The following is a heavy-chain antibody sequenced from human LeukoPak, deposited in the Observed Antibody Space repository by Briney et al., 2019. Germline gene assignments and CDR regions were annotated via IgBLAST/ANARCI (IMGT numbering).Heavy chain of an antibody. D-gene: IGHD3-9*01. V-gene: IGHV3-23*01. Sequence: GGSLRLSCAASGFTFSSYAMSWVRQAPGKGLEWVSAISGSGGSTYYADSVKGRFTISRDNSKNTLYLQMNSLRAEDTAVHYCATPSPHDILTGYSGLGAFDIWGQGTMVTVSS. J-gene: IGHJ3*02. CDR3: ATPSPHDILTGYSGLGAFDI. CDR1: GFTFSSYA. CDR2: ISGSGGST.